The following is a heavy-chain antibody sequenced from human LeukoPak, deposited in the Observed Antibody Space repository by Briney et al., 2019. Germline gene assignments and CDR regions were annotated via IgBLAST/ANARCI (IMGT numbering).Heavy chain of an antibody. D-gene: IGHD6-19*01. J-gene: IGHJ4*02. CDR2: INWNGGST. CDR3: ARGGSTGWYSFDY. CDR1: GFRFDDYG. V-gene: IGHV3-20*04. Sequence: GGSLRLSCVASGFRFDDYGMSWVRQAPGKGLEWFSGINWNGGSTGYADSVKGRFTISRDNAKNSLYLRMNSLRAEDTALYYCARGGSTGWYSFDYWGQGTLVTVSS.